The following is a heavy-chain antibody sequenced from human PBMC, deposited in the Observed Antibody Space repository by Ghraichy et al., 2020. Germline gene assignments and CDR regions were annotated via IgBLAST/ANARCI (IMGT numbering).Heavy chain of an antibody. CDR1: GGSFSGYY. J-gene: IGHJ6*02. CDR2: INHSGST. V-gene: IGHV4-34*01. CDR3: AIVAPEPTGMDV. D-gene: IGHD5-12*01. Sequence: GSLRLSCAVYGGSFSGYYWSWIRQPPGKGLEWIGEINHSGSTNYNPSLKSRVTISVDTSKNQFSLKLSSVTAADTAVYYCAIVAPEPTGMDVWGQGTTVTVSS.